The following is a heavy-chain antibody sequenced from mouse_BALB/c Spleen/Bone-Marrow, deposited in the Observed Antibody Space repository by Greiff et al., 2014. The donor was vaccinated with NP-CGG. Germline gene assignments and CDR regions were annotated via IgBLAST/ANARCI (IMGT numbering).Heavy chain of an antibody. CDR1: GFTFSDYY. V-gene: IGHV5-4*02. D-gene: IGHD1-2*01. CDR2: ISDGGSYT. Sequence: DVMLVESGGGLVKPGGSLKLSCAASGFTFSDYYMYWVRQTPEKRLEWVATISDGGSYTYYPDSVKGRFTISRDNAKNNLYLQMSSLKSEDTAMYYCARVRRITTATYAMDYWGQGTSVTVSS. CDR3: ARVRRITTATYAMDY. J-gene: IGHJ4*01.